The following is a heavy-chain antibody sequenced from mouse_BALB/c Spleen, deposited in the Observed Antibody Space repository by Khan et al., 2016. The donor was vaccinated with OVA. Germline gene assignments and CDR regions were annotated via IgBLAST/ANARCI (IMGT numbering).Heavy chain of an antibody. Sequence: EVQLQESGPDLVKPSQSLSLTCTVTGYSITSGYNWHWIRQFPGNKLEWMGYIHYSGSTNYNPSLKSRISITRDTSKNQFFLQLNSVTTEDTATYYCAGLRRGSWFAYGGQGTLVTVSA. CDR1: GYSITSGYN. V-gene: IGHV3-1*02. CDR3: AGLRRGSWFAY. J-gene: IGHJ3*01. D-gene: IGHD2-4*01. CDR2: IHYSGST.